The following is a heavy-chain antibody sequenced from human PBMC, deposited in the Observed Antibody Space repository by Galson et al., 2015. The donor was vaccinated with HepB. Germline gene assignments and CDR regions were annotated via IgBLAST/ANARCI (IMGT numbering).Heavy chain of an antibody. CDR3: AKGVVVPAASSYYDYYGMDV. V-gene: IGHV3-23*01. CDR2: ISGSGGST. D-gene: IGHD2-2*01. Sequence: SLRLSCAASGFTFSSYAMSWVRQAPGKGLEWVSAISGSGGSTYYADSVKGRFTISRDNSKNTLYLQMNSLRAEDTAVYYCAKGVVVPAASSYYDYYGMDVWGQGTTVTVSS. J-gene: IGHJ6*02. CDR1: GFTFSSYA.